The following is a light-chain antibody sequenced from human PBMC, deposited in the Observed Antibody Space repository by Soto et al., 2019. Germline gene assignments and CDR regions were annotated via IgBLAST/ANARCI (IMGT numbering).Light chain of an antibody. V-gene: IGKV1-27*01. Sequence: DIQMTQSPSSLSSSVGDRVTIACRASQGISTYLAWYQQKPGKVPKLLIYAATTLLSGVPSRFSGSGSGTDFTLTIISLQPEDLATYYCQKYDTAPLTFGQGTKVEIK. CDR1: QGISTY. CDR3: QKYDTAPLT. J-gene: IGKJ1*01. CDR2: AAT.